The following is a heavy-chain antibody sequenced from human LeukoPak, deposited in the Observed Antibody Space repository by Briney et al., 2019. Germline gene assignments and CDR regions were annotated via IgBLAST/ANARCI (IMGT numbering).Heavy chain of an antibody. Sequence: GGSLRLSCAASGFTFSNYAMHWVRQAPGKGLEWVALISYDGSNKCYADSVKGRFTISSDNSKNTLYLQMNSLRGEDTAVYHCARGAPRNYDFWSGPFDYWGQGSLVTVSS. J-gene: IGHJ4*02. CDR2: ISYDGSNK. CDR1: GFTFSNYA. CDR3: ARGAPRNYDFWSGPFDY. D-gene: IGHD3-3*01. V-gene: IGHV3-30-3*01.